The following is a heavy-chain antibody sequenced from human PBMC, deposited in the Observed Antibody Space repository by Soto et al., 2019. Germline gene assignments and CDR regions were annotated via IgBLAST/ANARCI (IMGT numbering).Heavy chain of an antibody. D-gene: IGHD1-20*01. Sequence: QVQLQQWGAGLLKPSETLSLICAVSGESLSDHYWSWIRQSPGEGPEWIGDINQYGNTNYNPSLKSRVTISADTSKNQFFLRLASVTAADTAIYYCARGAHISGVTRCFDPWGQGTLVTVSS. CDR2: INQYGNT. CDR1: GESLSDHY. J-gene: IGHJ5*02. CDR3: ARGAHISGVTRCFDP. V-gene: IGHV4-34*01.